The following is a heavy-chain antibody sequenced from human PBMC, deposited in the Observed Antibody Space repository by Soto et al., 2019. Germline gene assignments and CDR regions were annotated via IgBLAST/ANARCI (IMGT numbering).Heavy chain of an antibody. CDR2: MNPGSGDT. V-gene: IGHV1-8*02. Sequence: ASVKVSCKASGYTFTNNDVSWVLQATGQGLEWMGWMNPGSGDTGYAQKFQGRVTMTRDISIATAYMELNSLTSEDTAIYYCARMESFGSLNWFDPWGQGTLVTVSS. CDR3: ARMESFGSLNWFDP. D-gene: IGHD5-18*01. CDR1: GYTFTNND. J-gene: IGHJ5*02.